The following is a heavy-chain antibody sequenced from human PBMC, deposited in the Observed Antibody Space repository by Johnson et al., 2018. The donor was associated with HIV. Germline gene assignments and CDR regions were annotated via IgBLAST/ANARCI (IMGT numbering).Heavy chain of an antibody. CDR2: ISYDGSSK. D-gene: IGHD2-2*01. CDR1: GFPFSNYG. CDR3: ARDYKTCYVVDI. V-gene: IGHV3-30*03. Sequence: QVQLVESGGGVVQPGRSLRLSCAASGFPFSNYGIHWVRQAPGKGLEWVAVISYDGSSKYYADSVKGRFTISRDNSKNTLYLQMNSLRLEDTAVYYCARDYKTCYVVDIWGQGTMVTVSS. J-gene: IGHJ3*02.